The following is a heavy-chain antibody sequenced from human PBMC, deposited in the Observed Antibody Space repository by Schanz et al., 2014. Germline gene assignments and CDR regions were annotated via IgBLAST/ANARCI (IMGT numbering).Heavy chain of an antibody. D-gene: IGHD6-6*01. V-gene: IGHV3-7*02. CDR2: IKHDGSVK. CDR3: VSQTGSSNY. CDR1: GFTFSSYA. Sequence: EVQLLESGGGLVQPGGSLRLSCAASGFTFSSYAMSWVRQAPGKGPEWVANIKHDGSVKDYVDSVEGRFTISRDNAKRSLFLQMNSLRPEDTAVYFCVSQTGSSNYWGQGTLVTVSS. J-gene: IGHJ4*02.